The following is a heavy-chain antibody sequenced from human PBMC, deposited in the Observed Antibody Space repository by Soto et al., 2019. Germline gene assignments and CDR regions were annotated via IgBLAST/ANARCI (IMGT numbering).Heavy chain of an antibody. Sequence: QVQLVESGGGGVQPGRSLRLSCAASVFTFRSYGMHWVRQAPGKGLEWVAVISYDGSNKYYADSVKGRFTISRDNSKNTLYLQMNSLIADDTAVYYCATEATTVPSWFDRWGHGTLVTVFS. CDR2: ISYDGSNK. D-gene: IGHD4-17*01. V-gene: IGHV3-30*03. CDR1: VFTFRSYG. J-gene: IGHJ5*02. CDR3: ATEATTVPSWFDR.